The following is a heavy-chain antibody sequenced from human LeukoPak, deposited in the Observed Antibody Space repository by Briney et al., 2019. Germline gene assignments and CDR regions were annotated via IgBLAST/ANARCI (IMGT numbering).Heavy chain of an antibody. CDR1: GFTFSSYS. D-gene: IGHD5-24*01. J-gene: IGHJ5*02. Sequence: PGGSLRLSCAASGFTFSSYSMNWVRQAPGKGLEWVSYISSSSSTIYYADSVKGRFTISRDNAKSSLYLQMNSLRAEDTAVYYCARGERGWFDPWGQGTLVTVSS. V-gene: IGHV3-48*04. CDR2: ISSSSSTI. CDR3: ARGERGWFDP.